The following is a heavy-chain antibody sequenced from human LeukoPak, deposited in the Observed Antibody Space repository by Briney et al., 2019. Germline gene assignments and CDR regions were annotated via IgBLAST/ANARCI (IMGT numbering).Heavy chain of an antibody. Sequence: GKSLRLSCTASGFTFSDYGMHWVRQPPGKGLEWVAIIWYDGSNKKYEDSVKGRFTISRDDAKNSLYLQMSNLGAEDTATYYCARDPQSAYPPWYFDLWGRGTLVTVSS. CDR1: GFTFSDYG. CDR3: ARDPQSAYPPWYFDL. J-gene: IGHJ2*01. D-gene: IGHD3-16*01. CDR2: IWYDGSNK. V-gene: IGHV3-33*01.